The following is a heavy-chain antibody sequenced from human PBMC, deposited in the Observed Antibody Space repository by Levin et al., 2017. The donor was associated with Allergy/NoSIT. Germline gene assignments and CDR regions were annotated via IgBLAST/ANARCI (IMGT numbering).Heavy chain of an antibody. V-gene: IGHV3-11*05. CDR3: VREGHNVTGTTTGLGF. D-gene: IGHD1-1*01. CDR2: ITSTNAYT. Sequence: GGSLRLSCAVSGFSVSDYYMNWIRQAPGKGLEWISYITSTNAYTKYADSVKGRFTISRDNAKNSLFLQMNSLRAEDTALYYCVREGHNVTGTTTGLGFWGQGTLVTVSS. J-gene: IGHJ1*01. CDR1: GFSVSDYY.